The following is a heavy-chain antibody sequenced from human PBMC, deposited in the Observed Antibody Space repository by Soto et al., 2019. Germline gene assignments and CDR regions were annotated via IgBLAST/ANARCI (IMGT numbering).Heavy chain of an antibody. Sequence: GGSLRLSCAASGFNFDDYAMHWVRRVPGKGLEWVSGISWEGGSIGYADSVKGRFTISRDNAKNSLYLEMNSLRSEDTAFYYCAKDHDEDFGYDLDYFKXWGQGT. CDR3: AKDHDEDFGYDLDYFKX. J-gene: IGHJ4*02. CDR1: GFNFDDYA. V-gene: IGHV3-9*01. D-gene: IGHD5-12*01. CDR2: ISWEGGSI.